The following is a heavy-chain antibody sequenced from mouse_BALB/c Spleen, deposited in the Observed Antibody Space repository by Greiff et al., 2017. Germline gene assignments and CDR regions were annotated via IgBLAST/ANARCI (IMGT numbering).Heavy chain of an antibody. CDR1: GFTFSSYT. CDR2: ISNGGGST. D-gene: IGHD2-2*01. V-gene: IGHV5-12-2*01. CDR3: ARRRGYDGDYFDY. J-gene: IGHJ2*01. Sequence: EVMLVESGGGLVQPGGSLKLSCAASGFTFSSYTMSWVRQTPEKRLEWVAYISNGGGSTYYPDTVKGRFTISRDNAKNTLYLQMSSLKSEDTAMYYCARRRGYDGDYFDYWGQGTTLTVSS.